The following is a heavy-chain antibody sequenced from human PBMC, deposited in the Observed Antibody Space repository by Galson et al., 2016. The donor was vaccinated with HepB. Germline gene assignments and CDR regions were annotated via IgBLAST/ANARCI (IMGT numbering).Heavy chain of an antibody. V-gene: IGHV3-7*01. Sequence: SLRLSCAASGFTFSSYWMSWVRQAPGKGLEWVANIKQDGSEKSYVDSVKGRFTISRDNAKNSLYLQMNSLRVEDTAVYYCARDDYSGGRGSPDYWGQGALVTVSS. J-gene: IGHJ4*02. CDR3: ARDDYSGGRGSPDY. CDR1: GFTFSSYW. CDR2: IKQDGSEK. D-gene: IGHD4/OR15-4a*01.